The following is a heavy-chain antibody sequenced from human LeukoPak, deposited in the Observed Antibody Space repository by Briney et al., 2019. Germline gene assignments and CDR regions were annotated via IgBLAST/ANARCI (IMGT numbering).Heavy chain of an antibody. J-gene: IGHJ4*02. D-gene: IGHD6-19*01. Sequence: ASVKVSCKASGYTFTGYYIHWVRQAPGQGLEWMGWINPNSGGTNYAQKFQGRGTLTRDTSISTAHMELSSLSSDDTAVYYCARGGTVVAGLDYWGQGTLVPVSS. V-gene: IGHV1-2*02. CDR1: GYTFTGYY. CDR2: INPNSGGT. CDR3: ARGGTVVAGLDY.